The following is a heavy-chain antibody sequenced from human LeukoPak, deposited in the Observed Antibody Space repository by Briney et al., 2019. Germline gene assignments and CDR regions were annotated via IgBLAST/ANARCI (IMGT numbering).Heavy chain of an antibody. V-gene: IGHV1-3*01. CDR3: ARDIDRVFNWFDP. J-gene: IGHJ5*02. CDR1: GYIFTSYA. Sequence: ASVKVSCKASGYIFTSYAMHWVRQAPGQRLEWMGWINAGNGNTKYSQKFQGRVTITRDTSASTVYMELSSLRSEETAVYYCARDIDRVFNWFDPWGQGTLVTVSS. CDR2: INAGNGNT. D-gene: IGHD6-13*01.